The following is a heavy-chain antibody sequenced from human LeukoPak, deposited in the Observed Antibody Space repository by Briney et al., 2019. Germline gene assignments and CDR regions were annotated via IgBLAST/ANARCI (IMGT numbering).Heavy chain of an antibody. Sequence: GGSLRLSCAASGFTFSGYGMSWVRQAPGKGLEWVSAISGSGGSTYYADSVKGRFTISRDNSKNTLYLQMNSLRAEDTAVYYCAKDGESGIPGDYWGQGTLVTVSS. CDR1: GFTFSGYG. CDR2: ISGSGGST. D-gene: IGHD3-10*01. J-gene: IGHJ4*02. V-gene: IGHV3-23*01. CDR3: AKDGESGIPGDY.